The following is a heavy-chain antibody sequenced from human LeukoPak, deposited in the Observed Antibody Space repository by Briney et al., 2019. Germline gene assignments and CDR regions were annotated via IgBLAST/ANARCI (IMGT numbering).Heavy chain of an antibody. CDR3: AREVISEPFDL. CDR2: ISGSGGST. Sequence: GGSLRLSCAASGFTFSSYGMSWVRQAPGKGLEWVSAISGSGGSTYYADSVKGRFTISRDNAKNSLYLQMNSLRAEDTAVYYCAREVISEPFDLWGRGTLVTVSS. V-gene: IGHV3-23*01. D-gene: IGHD1-14*01. CDR1: GFTFSSYG. J-gene: IGHJ2*01.